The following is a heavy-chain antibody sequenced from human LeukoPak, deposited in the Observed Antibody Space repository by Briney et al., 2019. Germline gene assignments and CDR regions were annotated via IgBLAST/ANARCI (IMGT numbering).Heavy chain of an antibody. CDR2: IHYTGTT. V-gene: IGHV4-39*01. J-gene: IGHJ6*03. D-gene: IGHD3-10*01. CDR3: ARQPPRKERSGYYYYYMDV. Sequence: SETLSLTCTVSGGSISRVSYYWRWIRQPPGKGLEWIGSIHYTGTTYYSPSLKSRVTISVDTSKNQFSLNLASVTAADTAVYYCARQPPRKERSGYYYYYMDVWGKGTTVTVSS. CDR1: GGSISRVSYY.